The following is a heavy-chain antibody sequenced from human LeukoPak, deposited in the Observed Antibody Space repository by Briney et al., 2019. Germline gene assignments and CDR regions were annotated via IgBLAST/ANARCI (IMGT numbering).Heavy chain of an antibody. CDR3: ARASDPWLQPT. D-gene: IGHD5-24*01. CDR2: IKQEGSEK. V-gene: IGHV3-7*05. J-gene: IGHJ5*02. Sequence: GGSLRLSCAASGFTFSNYWMMWVRQAPGEGLEWVGNIKQEGSEKRYADSVRGRFSISRDNAQTSLYLQMNSLRAEDTAVYYCARASDPWLQPTWGQGTLVTVSS. CDR1: GFTFSNYW.